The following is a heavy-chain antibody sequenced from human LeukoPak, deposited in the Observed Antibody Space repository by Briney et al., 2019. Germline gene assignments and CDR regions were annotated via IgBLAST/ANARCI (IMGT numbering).Heavy chain of an antibody. D-gene: IGHD4-17*01. J-gene: IGHJ3*02. CDR2: INAGNGNT. CDR3: ARDDYGDPGNAFDI. Sequence: GASVKVSCKASGGTFSSYAISWVRQAPGQGLEWMGWINAGNGNTKYSQKFQGRVTITRDTSASTAYMELSSLRSEDTAVYYCARDDYGDPGNAFDIWGQGTMVTVSS. V-gene: IGHV1-3*01. CDR1: GGTFSSYA.